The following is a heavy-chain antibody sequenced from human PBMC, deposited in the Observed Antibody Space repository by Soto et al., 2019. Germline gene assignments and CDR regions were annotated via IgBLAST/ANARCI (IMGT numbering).Heavy chain of an antibody. D-gene: IGHD5-18*01. Sequence: PSETLSLTCTVSGGSVSSGSYYWSWIRQPPGKGLEWIGYIYYSGSTNYNPSLKSRVTISVDTSKNQFSLKLSSVTAADTAVYYCARALISYGYPYYFDYWGQGALVTVSS. CDR1: GGSVSSGSYY. V-gene: IGHV4-61*01. CDR3: ARALISYGYPYYFDY. J-gene: IGHJ4*02. CDR2: IYYSGST.